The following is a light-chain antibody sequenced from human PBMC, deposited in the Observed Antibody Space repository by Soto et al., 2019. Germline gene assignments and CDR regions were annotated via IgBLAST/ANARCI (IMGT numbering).Light chain of an antibody. CDR1: QSVSSSY. Sequence: EIVLTQSPGTLSLSPGERATLSCRASQSVSSSYLAWYQQKPGQAPRLLIYGASSRATGIPDRFSGSGSGTDVTLTISRLEPEDFAVYYCQQYDISPWTFGQGTKVEIK. CDR2: GAS. V-gene: IGKV3-20*01. J-gene: IGKJ1*01. CDR3: QQYDISPWT.